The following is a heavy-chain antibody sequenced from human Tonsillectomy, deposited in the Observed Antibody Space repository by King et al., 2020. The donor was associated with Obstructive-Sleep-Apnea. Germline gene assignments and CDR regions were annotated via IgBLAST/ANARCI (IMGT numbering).Heavy chain of an antibody. CDR3: AIQPYLTRLNHWTPDD. D-gene: IGHD3/OR15-3a*01. J-gene: IGHJ4*02. CDR1: GGSFNSFA. Sequence: QLVQSGAEVKKPGSSVKVSCKASGGSFNSFAITWVRQAPGQGLELMGGIIPSLSIANYAEQFQGRVTITADKFTGTAFMELSSLRSEDTAVYYGAIQPYLTRLNHWTPDDWGQGTLVTVSS. CDR2: IIPSLSIA. V-gene: IGHV1-69*04.